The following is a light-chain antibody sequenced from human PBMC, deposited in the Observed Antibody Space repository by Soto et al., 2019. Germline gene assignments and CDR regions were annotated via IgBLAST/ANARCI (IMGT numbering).Light chain of an antibody. V-gene: IGKV3-15*01. CDR1: QNIYYN. CDR3: LQYHNLWA. Sequence: ILMTQSPATVSVSPGESATLSCRASQNIYYNVAWYQHRPGQAPSPLIYRASTRAPGVPARFSGSGSGTEFTLTISSLQPEDFTVYSCLQYHNLWAFGQGTKVEI. CDR2: RAS. J-gene: IGKJ1*01.